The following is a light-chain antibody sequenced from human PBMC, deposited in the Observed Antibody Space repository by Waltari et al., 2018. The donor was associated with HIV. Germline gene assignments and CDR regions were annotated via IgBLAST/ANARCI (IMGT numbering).Light chain of an antibody. CDR1: QSIGTY. CDR3: LQSSSAPWT. CDR2: TAS. Sequence: DIKMTQSPSSLSASVGDRVTITCRASQSIGTYLDWYQHKPGKAPKLLLYTASSLQSGVPSMFSGSGSGTHFTLSISSLQSDDFATYYCLQSSSAPWTFGHGTKVEVK. V-gene: IGKV1-39*01. J-gene: IGKJ1*01.